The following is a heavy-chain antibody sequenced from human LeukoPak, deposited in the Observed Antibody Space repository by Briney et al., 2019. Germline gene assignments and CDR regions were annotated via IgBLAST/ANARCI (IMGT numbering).Heavy chain of an antibody. CDR2: ISGSGGST. J-gene: IGHJ4*02. CDR3: AKDLIESRRTYYYDGRPMGYFDY. V-gene: IGHV3-23*01. Sequence: GGSLRLSCAASGFTFSSYAMSWVRQAPGKGLEWVSAISGSGGSTYYADSVKGRFTISRDNSKNTLYLQMNSLRAEDTAAYYCAKDLIESRRTYYYDGRPMGYFDYWGQGTLVTVSS. CDR1: GFTFSSYA. D-gene: IGHD3-22*01.